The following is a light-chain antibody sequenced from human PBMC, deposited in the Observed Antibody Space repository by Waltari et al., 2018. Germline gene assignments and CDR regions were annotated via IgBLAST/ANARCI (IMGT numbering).Light chain of an antibody. CDR1: TSDVGSYYL. CDR2: EVF. CDR3: CSYAGRGTYV. Sequence: QSALTQPASVSGTPGQSITISCSGTTSDVGSYYLVSWYQQHPGEAPKLLICEVFKRPPDTSSRFSGAKSGSTASLTISGLQPEDEADHYCCSYAGRGTYVFGSGTKVTVL. V-gene: IGLV2-23*02. J-gene: IGLJ1*01.